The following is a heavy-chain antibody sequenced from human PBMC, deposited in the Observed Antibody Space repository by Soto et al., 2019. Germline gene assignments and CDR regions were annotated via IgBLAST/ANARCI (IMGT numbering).Heavy chain of an antibody. CDR1: GFTFSSYA. J-gene: IGHJ4*02. CDR2: ISSGGGSP. Sequence: EVQLLESGGGLVQPGGSLRLSCAASGFTFSSYAMYWVRQAPGKGLGWVSGISSGGGSPYYADSVKGRFTISRDNSKNTLYLQMNSLRAEDRAVYYCAKADGRIVARHFDFWGQGSLVTVSS. V-gene: IGHV3-23*01. D-gene: IGHD6-6*01. CDR3: AKADGRIVARHFDF.